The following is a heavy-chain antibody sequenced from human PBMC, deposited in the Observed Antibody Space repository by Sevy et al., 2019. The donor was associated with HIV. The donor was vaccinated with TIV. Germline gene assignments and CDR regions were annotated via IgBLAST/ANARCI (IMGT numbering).Heavy chain of an antibody. CDR2: IWSDGAYQ. V-gene: IGHV3-33*01. D-gene: IGHD3-22*01. J-gene: IGHJ4*03. Sequence: GGSLRLSCAAAGFTFSNYAMHWVRQAPGKGLEWVAIIWSDGAYQYQGDSVKGRFTISRDNSKNTLYLQMNNVRVEDTAVYYCGGGGNYYDNGSFYALDAWGQGTLVTVSS. CDR3: GGGGNYYDNGSFYALDA. CDR1: GFTFSNYA.